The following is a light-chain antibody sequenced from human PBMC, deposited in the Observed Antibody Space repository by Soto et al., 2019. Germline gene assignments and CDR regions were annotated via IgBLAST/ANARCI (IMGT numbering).Light chain of an antibody. CDR3: QVWDSISDHLV. CDR2: DDN. J-gene: IGLJ1*01. CDR1: NIGSKS. Sequence: SYELTQPPSVSVAPGQTARISCGGNNIGSKSVHWFQQKPGQAPVLVVYDDNDRPSGIPERFSGSNSGNTATLTISRVEAGDEADYYCQVWDSISDHLVFGTGTKLTVL. V-gene: IGLV3-21*02.